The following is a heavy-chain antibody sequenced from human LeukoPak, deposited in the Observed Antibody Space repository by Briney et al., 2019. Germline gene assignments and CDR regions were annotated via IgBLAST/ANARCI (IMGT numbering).Heavy chain of an antibody. CDR3: ARDLTVAAYYYYYYGMDV. Sequence: QPGGSLRLSCAASGFTFSSYWMHWVRHAPGKGLVWVSRINSDGSSTSYADSVKGRFTISRDNAKNTLYLQMNSLRAEDTAVYYCARDLTVAAYYYYYYGMDVWGQGTTVTVPS. CDR1: GFTFSSYW. V-gene: IGHV3-74*01. J-gene: IGHJ6*02. D-gene: IGHD6-19*01. CDR2: INSDGSST.